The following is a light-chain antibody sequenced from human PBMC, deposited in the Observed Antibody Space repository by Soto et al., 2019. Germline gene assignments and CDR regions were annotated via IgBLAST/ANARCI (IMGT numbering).Light chain of an antibody. J-gene: IGKJ1*01. V-gene: IGKV1-5*01. Sequence: DIQMTQSPSTLSASVGDSVTITCRASQNIDNLLAWYQQKPGQAPTVVIFDGSRLETGVPSRFSGSGSGTTFTLTISSLQPDDFATYYCQQYNSYSPTFGPGTKVDIK. CDR2: DGS. CDR3: QQYNSYSPT. CDR1: QNIDNL.